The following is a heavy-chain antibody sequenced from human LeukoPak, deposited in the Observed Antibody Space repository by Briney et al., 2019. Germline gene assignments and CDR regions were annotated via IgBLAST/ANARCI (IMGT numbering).Heavy chain of an antibody. J-gene: IGHJ4*02. V-gene: IGHV3-21*01. CDR2: ISSSSSYI. D-gene: IGHD3-3*01. CDR1: GFTFSSYS. Sequence: PGGSLRLSCAASGFTFSSYSMNWVRQAPGKGLEWVSSISSSSSYIYYADSVKGRLTISRDNAKNSLYLQMDSLRAEDTAVYYCARDTIWNYVSYWGQGTLVTVSS. CDR3: ARDTIWNYVSY.